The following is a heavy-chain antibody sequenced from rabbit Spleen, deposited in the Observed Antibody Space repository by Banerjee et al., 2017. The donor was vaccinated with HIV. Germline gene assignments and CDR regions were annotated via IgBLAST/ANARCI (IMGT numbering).Heavy chain of an antibody. V-gene: IGHV1S40*01. Sequence: QSLVESGGGLVKPGASLTLTCKASGFSFSSSYDMCWVRQAPGKGLEWVACAYAGSSGSTYSATWAKGRFTISKTSSTTVTLQMTSLTAADTATYFCARDTGTSFSTYGMDLWGPGTLVTVS. CDR1: GFSFSSSYD. D-gene: IGHD8-1*01. J-gene: IGHJ6*01. CDR2: AYAGSSGST. CDR3: ARDTGTSFSTYGMDL.